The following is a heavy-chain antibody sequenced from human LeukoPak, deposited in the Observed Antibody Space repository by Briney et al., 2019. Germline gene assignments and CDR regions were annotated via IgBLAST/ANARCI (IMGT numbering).Heavy chain of an antibody. D-gene: IGHD3-9*01. V-gene: IGHV4-38-2*02. CDR1: GYSISSRHF. CDR3: GRSWEHFDWLSPFDY. CDR2: IFHSGST. Sequence: SEALSLTCSVSGYSISSRHFWGWIRQSPGKGLEWIGSIFHSGSTYHNPSLKSRVTISVDTSKNEFSLKLTSVTAADTAVYYCGRSWEHFDWLSPFDYWGQGTLVTVSS. J-gene: IGHJ4*02.